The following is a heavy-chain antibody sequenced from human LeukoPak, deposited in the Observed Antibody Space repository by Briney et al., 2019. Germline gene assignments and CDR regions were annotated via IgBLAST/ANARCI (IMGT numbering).Heavy chain of an antibody. CDR3: ARDVGYCSSTSCHGFDY. V-gene: IGHV1-18*01. Sequence: ASGKVSCKASGYTFTSYGISWVRQAPGQGLEWMGWISAYNGNTNYAQKLQGRVTMTTDTSTSTAYMELRSLRSDDTAVYYCARDVGYCSSTSCHGFDYWGQGTLVTVSS. J-gene: IGHJ4*02. CDR1: GYTFTSYG. D-gene: IGHD2-2*01. CDR2: ISAYNGNT.